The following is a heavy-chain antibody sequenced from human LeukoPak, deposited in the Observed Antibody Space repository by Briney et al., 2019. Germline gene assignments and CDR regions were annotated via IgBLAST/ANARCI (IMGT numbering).Heavy chain of an antibody. CDR2: INHSGST. Sequence: SETLSLTCAVYGESFSAYSWNRIRQSPGKGLEWIGEINHSGSTNYNPSLKSRVTISVDTSKNQTSKRQFSLKLNSVTAADTAVYYCTRERSTPGINWFDPWGQGTLVTVSS. J-gene: IGHJ5*02. D-gene: IGHD2-2*01. V-gene: IGHV4-34*01. CDR1: GESFSAYS. CDR3: TRERSTPGINWFDP.